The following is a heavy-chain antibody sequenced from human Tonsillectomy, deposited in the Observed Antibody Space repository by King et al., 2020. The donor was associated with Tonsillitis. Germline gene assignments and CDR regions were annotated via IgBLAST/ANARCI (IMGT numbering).Heavy chain of an antibody. V-gene: IGHV3-23*04. CDR3: AKVGEDDDLWRGYSYGMDV. CDR2: ISGGGGTT. Sequence: QLVQSGGGLVPPGGSLRLSCAASGFTFSSYAMSWVRQAPGKGLEWVSAISGGGGTTYYADSVKGRFTISRDNSKNTLFLQMNSLRAEDTAVYYCAKVGEDDDLWRGYSYGMDVWGPGTTVTVSS. D-gene: IGHD3-3*01. J-gene: IGHJ6*02. CDR1: GFTFSSYA.